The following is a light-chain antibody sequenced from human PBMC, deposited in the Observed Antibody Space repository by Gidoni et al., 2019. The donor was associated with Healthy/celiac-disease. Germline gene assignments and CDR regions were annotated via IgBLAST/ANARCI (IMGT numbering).Light chain of an antibody. Sequence: IVMTQSPFSLPVTPGEPASISCRSSQSLLHSNGYNYLDWYLQKPGQSPQLLIYLGSNRASGVPDRFSGSGSGTDFTLKISRVEAEDVGVYYCMQALQTPQYTFGQGTKLEIK. V-gene: IGKV2-28*01. CDR2: LGS. J-gene: IGKJ2*01. CDR3: MQALQTPQYT. CDR1: QSLLHSNGYNY.